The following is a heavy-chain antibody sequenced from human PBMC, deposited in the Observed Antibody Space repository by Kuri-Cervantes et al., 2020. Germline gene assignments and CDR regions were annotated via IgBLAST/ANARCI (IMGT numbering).Heavy chain of an antibody. Sequence: ASVKVSCKASGYTFTGYYMHWVRQAPGQGLEWLGWISPSNGDTNYAQKFQGRVTMTTDTSTSTAYMELTSLRSDDTAVYFCARDRITVSGLDYWGQGTRVTVSS. CDR2: ISPSNGDT. V-gene: IGHV1-18*04. D-gene: IGHD6-19*01. CDR1: GYTFTGYY. J-gene: IGHJ4*02. CDR3: ARDRITVSGLDY.